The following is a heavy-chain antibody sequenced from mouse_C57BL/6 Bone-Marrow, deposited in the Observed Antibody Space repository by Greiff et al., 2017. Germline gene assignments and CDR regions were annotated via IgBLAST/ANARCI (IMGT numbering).Heavy chain of an antibody. CDR3: ARVEWLLPYYFDY. V-gene: IGHV1-76*01. CDR2: IYPGSGNN. Sequence: VQLQQSGAELVRPGASVKLSCKASGYTFTDYYINWVKQRPGQGLEWIARIYPGSGNNYYNEKFKGKVTLTAEKSSSTAYMQLSSLTSEDSAVYFCARVEWLLPYYFDYWGQGTTLTVSS. J-gene: IGHJ2*01. D-gene: IGHD2-3*01. CDR1: GYTFTDYY.